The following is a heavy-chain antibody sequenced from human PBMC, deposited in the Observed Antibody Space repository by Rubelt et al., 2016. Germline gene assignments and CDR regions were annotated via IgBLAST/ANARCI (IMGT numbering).Heavy chain of an antibody. CDR3: AKERCSGGNCYYFDY. Sequence: VHLVESGGGVVQPGRSLRLSCAASGFTFGSCALSWVRQAPGKGLEWVSAISGSAHSAYYAASVKGRFTISRDDSKGTLYLQMNSLRAEDTAVYYCAKERCSGGNCYYFDYWGQGARVTVST. CDR1: GFTFGSCA. V-gene: IGHV3-23*04. CDR2: ISGSAHSA. D-gene: IGHD2-15*01. J-gene: IGHJ4*02.